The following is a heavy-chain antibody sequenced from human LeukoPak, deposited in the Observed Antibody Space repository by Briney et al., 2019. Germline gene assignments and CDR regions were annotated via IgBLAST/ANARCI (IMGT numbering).Heavy chain of an antibody. CDR1: GYTFTSYG. J-gene: IGHJ6*03. CDR2: ISAYNGNT. D-gene: IGHD2-15*01. Sequence: ASVKVSCKASGYTFTSYGISWVRQAPGQGLEWMGWISAYNGNTNYAQKLQGRVTMTTDTSTSTAYMELRSLRSDDTAVYYCARDLGYCSGGSCYFYYYYYMDVWGKGTTVTVSS. V-gene: IGHV1-18*01. CDR3: ARDLGYCSGGSCYFYYYYYMDV.